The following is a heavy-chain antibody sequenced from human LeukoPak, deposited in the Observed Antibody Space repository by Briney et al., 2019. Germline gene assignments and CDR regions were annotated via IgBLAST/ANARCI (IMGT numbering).Heavy chain of an antibody. CDR3: ARFGANYYMDV. J-gene: IGHJ6*03. CDR2: IYYSEST. Sequence: SETLSLTCTVSGGSISSYYWSWIRQPPGKGLEWIGYIYYSESTNYNPSLKSRVTISVDTSKNQFSLKLSSVTAADTAVYYCARFGANYYMDVWGNGTTVSISS. CDR1: GGSISSYY. V-gene: IGHV4-59*12. D-gene: IGHD3-10*01.